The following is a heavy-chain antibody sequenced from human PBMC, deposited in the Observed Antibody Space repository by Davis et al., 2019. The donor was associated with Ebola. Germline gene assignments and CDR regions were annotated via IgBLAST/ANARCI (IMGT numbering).Heavy chain of an antibody. CDR1: GYTFTGWY. Sequence: ASVKVSCKSFGYTFTGWYIHWVRQAPGQGLEWMGWITTYNGQTGYAQNFQDRVTMTTDTSTNTAYLELRNLRSDDTAVYYCARGTSGSFDYWGQGTLVTVSS. CDR3: ARGTSGSFDY. D-gene: IGHD2-2*01. V-gene: IGHV1-18*01. CDR2: ITTYNGQT. J-gene: IGHJ4*02.